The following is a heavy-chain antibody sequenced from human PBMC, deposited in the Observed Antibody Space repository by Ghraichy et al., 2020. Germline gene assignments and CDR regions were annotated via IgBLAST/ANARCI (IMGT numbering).Heavy chain of an antibody. V-gene: IGHV3-23*01. D-gene: IGHD1-26*01. J-gene: IGHJ4*02. CDR2: ISADGGAK. CDR1: GFTFSTYA. CDR3: AKVWESYSSF. Sequence: GGSLRLSCTSSGFTFSTYAMSWVRQAPWKGLDWVSGISADGGAKFYADSVKGRFTISRDNSKNTLYLQMNSLRAEDTAVYYCAKVWESYSSFWGQGNVVTVSS.